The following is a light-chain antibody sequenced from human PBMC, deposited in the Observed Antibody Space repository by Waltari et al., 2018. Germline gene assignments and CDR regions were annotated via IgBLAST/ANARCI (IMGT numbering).Light chain of an antibody. J-gene: IGLJ3*02. CDR1: GSDVGGFKY. Sequence: QSALTQPRSVSGSPGQSVTLPCPGPGSDVGGFKYVSWYPHHPGRAPKLIIYYVDKRPSGVPDRFFGSKSGNTASLTISGLQADDESDFYCCSYAASVHWLFGGGTKVTVL. V-gene: IGLV2-11*01. CDR3: CSYAASVHWL. CDR2: YVD.